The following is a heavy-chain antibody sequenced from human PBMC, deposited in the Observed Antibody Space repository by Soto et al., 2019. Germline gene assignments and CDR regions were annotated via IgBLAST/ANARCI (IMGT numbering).Heavy chain of an antibody. Sequence: QVQLQESGPGLVKPSETLSLTCTVSGDSVTSGSYYWSWIRQSPGKVLEGIGFFYYTGGTDYNPSLKSRLTISVDTSKNEFSLKLSSVTAADTAVYYCASSHMVRGVGFDYWGQGTLVTVSS. D-gene: IGHD3-10*01. CDR2: FYYTGGT. CDR1: GDSVTSGSYY. J-gene: IGHJ4*02. CDR3: ASSHMVRGVGFDY. V-gene: IGHV4-61*01.